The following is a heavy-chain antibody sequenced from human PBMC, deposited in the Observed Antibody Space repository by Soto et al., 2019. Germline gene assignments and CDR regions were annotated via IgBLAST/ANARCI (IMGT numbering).Heavy chain of an antibody. D-gene: IGHD3-10*01. J-gene: IGHJ5*02. CDR2: IWYDGSNK. Sequence: QVQLVESGGGVVQPGRSLRLSCAASGFTFSSYGMHWVRQAPGKGLEWVAVIWYDGSNKYYADSVKGRFTISRDNSKNTLYLQMNSLGAEDTAVYYCARDRGSGILTGWFDPWGQGTLVTVSS. CDR1: GFTFSSYG. V-gene: IGHV3-33*01. CDR3: ARDRGSGILTGWFDP.